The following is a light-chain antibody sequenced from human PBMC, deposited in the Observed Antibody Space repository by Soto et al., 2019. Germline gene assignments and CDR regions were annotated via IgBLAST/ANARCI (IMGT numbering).Light chain of an antibody. J-gene: IGKJ1*01. V-gene: IGKV1-39*01. CDR3: QQCNSIPLT. CDR2: TAS. CDR1: QTVSNY. Sequence: DIQMTQSPSSLSASVGDRVTITCRASQTVSNYLNWYQQKPGKAPKLLIYTASTLQSGVPSRFSGSGSGTDFTLTISSLQPEDFATYYCQQCNSIPLTFGQGTKVEIK.